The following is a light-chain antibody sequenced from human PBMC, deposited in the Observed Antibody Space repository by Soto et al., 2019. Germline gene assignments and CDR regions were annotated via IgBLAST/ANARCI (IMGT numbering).Light chain of an antibody. CDR2: EVS. CDR3: CSQTSNRGLNWV. J-gene: IGLJ3*02. CDR1: SSDVGGYKF. V-gene: IGLV2-14*01. Sequence: QSALTQPASVSGSPGQSITISCTGTSSDVGGYKFVAWYQHHPGKAPKLMIYEVSNRPSGVSNRFSGAKSGNTASLTISGLQAEDEGDYYCCSQTSNRGLNWVFGGGTKVTVL.